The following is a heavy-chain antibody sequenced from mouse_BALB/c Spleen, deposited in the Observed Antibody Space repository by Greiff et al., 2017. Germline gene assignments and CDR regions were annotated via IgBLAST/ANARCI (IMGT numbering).Heavy chain of an antibody. D-gene: IGHD2-4*01. Sequence: VQLQQPGAELVKPGASVKLSCTASGFNIKDTYMHWVKQRPEQGLEWIGRIDPANGNTKYDPKFQGKATITADTSSNTAYLQLSSLTSEDTAVYYCARGLRPDYWGQGTTLTVSS. CDR2: IDPANGNT. CDR1: GFNIKDTY. CDR3: ARGLRPDY. J-gene: IGHJ2*01. V-gene: IGHV14-3*02.